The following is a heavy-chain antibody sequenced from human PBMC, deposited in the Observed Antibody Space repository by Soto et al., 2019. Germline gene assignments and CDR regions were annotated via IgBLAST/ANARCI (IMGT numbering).Heavy chain of an antibody. CDR3: AKDRGSLLDSHAFDI. V-gene: IGHV3-23*01. CDR2: ISGSGGST. CDR1: GFTFSSYA. J-gene: IGHJ3*02. D-gene: IGHD3-10*01. Sequence: GESLKISCASSGFTFSSYAMSWVRQAPGKGLEWVSAISGSGGSTYYADSVKGRFTISRDNSKNTLYLQMNSLRAEDTAVYYCAKDRGSLLDSHAFDIWGQGTMVTVSS.